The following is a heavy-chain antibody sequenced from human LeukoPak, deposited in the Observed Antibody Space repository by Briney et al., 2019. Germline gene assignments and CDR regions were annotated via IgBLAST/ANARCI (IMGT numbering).Heavy chain of an antibody. CDR3: ARGGDYMDYYYMDV. V-gene: IGHV1-69*05. D-gene: IGHD4-11*01. Sequence: ASVKVSCKASGGTFSSYAISWVRQASGQGLEWMGRIIPIFGTANYAQKFQGRVTITTDESTSTAYMELSSLRSEDTAVYYCARGGDYMDYYYMDVWGKGTTVTVSS. CDR1: GGTFSSYA. J-gene: IGHJ6*03. CDR2: IIPIFGTA.